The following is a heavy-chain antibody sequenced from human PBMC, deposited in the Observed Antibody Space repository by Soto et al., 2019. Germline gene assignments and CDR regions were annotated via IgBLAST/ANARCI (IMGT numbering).Heavy chain of an antibody. CDR3: ARARPSMMALGY. CDR2: ISAYSGDT. D-gene: IGHD3-22*01. J-gene: IGHJ4*02. Sequence: ASVKVSCKASGGTFSSYTISWVRQAPGQGLEWMGWISAYSGDTNSAQKLQDRVTMTTDTSTNTAYMELRSLRSDDTAVYYCARARPSMMALGYWGQGTLVTVSS. V-gene: IGHV1-18*01. CDR1: GGTFSSYT.